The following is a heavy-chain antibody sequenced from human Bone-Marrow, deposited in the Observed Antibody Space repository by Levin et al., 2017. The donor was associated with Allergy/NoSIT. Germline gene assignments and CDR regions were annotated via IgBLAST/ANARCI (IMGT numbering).Heavy chain of an antibody. Sequence: QTLSLTCTFSGFSFSTRGVGVGWIRQPPGESLEWLALTYWDDDKRYSSSLKSRLTITRDTSKSQVILTVTNMDLVDTATYFCVHAASRDYDLLTVDFWGQGTLVTVSS. V-gene: IGHV2-5*02. CDR3: VHAASRDYDLLTVDF. D-gene: IGHD3-9*01. J-gene: IGHJ4*02. CDR1: GFSFSTRGVG. CDR2: TYWDDDK.